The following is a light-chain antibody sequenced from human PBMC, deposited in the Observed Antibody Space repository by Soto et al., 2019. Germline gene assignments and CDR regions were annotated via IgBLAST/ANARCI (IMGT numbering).Light chain of an antibody. CDR3: QQSYSTPYT. CDR1: QGISHY. J-gene: IGKJ2*01. CDR2: GVS. Sequence: DIQLTQSPSSLSASVGDEVTITCRASQGISHYLTWYQQKPGRAPTLLIYGVSTLQSGVPSRFSGGGSGTDFTLTISSLQPEDFATYYCQQSYSTPYTFGQGTKLEIK. V-gene: IGKV1-39*01.